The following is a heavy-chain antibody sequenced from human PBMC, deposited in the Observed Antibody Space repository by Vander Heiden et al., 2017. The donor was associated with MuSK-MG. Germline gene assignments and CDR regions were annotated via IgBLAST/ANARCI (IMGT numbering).Heavy chain of an antibody. Sequence: EVQMVESGAGLVQPGGSLNLSCAASGFSFSDSAMHGVPQAPGKGLEWVGRIKSKANGYATAYTASVNGRFTISRDDSENTAYLQMNSLKTEDTAVYYCTRISSSWSSAFDIWGQGTMVTVSS. CDR2: IKSKANGYAT. J-gene: IGHJ3*02. CDR1: GFSFSDSA. CDR3: TRISSSWSSAFDI. V-gene: IGHV3-73*01. D-gene: IGHD6-13*01.